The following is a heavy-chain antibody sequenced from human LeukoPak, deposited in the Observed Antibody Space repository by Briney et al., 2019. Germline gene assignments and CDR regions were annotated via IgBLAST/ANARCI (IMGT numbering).Heavy chain of an antibody. CDR3: ATKTSYGERYFDH. V-gene: IGHV3-23*01. Sequence: GGSLRVSCAASGFSFSSYAMSWIGQAAGKGVEWLSDNCTTYGTTTYPASLNARFTSPRNNSKNTLFLQMNSLRAEDTAVYSCATKTSYGERYFDHWGQGTLVTVSS. CDR2: NCTTYGTT. CDR1: GFSFSSYA. D-gene: IGHD4-17*01. J-gene: IGHJ4*02.